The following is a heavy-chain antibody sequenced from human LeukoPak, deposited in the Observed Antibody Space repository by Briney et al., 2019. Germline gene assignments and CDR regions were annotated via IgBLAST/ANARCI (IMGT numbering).Heavy chain of an antibody. CDR3: ARERYSSGWYIIDP. CDR2: IKQEGSEK. D-gene: IGHD6-19*01. V-gene: IGHV3-7*03. J-gene: IGHJ5*02. CDR1: GFTLSSYW. Sequence: GGSLRLSCAASGFTLSSYWLSWVRQAPGKGLERVANIKQEGSEKYYVDSRKGRFTISNDNAKNPLYLQMNSLRAEDTAVYYCARERYSSGWYIIDPWRQGTLVTVPS.